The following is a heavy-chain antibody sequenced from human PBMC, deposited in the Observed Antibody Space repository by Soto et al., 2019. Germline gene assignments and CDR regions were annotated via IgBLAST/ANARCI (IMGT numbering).Heavy chain of an antibody. D-gene: IGHD3-9*01. CDR1: GFTFSSYA. Sequence: PGGSLRLSCAASGFTFSSYAMSWVRQAPGRGLEWVSTITGSGGTTYYADSVKGRFTISRDNSKNTLYLQMNSLRAEDTAVYYCAKNLGVRYFDWSNHGYYFDYWGQGTLVTVSS. V-gene: IGHV3-23*01. CDR3: AKNLGVRYFDWSNHGYYFDY. CDR2: ITGSGGTT. J-gene: IGHJ4*02.